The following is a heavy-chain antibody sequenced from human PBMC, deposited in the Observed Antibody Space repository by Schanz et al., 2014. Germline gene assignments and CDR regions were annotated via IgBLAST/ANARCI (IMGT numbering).Heavy chain of an antibody. Sequence: EVRLVESGGGLVQPGGSLRLSCAASGFTFSASAMHWVRQAPGKGLEWVSAISGSGGSTVYADSVKGRFSISRENSKSILYLQMNSLRAEDTAVYYCAKAGSGWSTAGYYYWGQGTLVAVSS. CDR1: GFTFSASA. D-gene: IGHD6-19*01. CDR3: AKAGSGWSTAGYYY. J-gene: IGHJ4*02. V-gene: IGHV3-23*04. CDR2: ISGSGGST.